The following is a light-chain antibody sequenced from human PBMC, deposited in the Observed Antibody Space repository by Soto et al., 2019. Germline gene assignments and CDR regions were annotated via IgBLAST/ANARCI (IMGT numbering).Light chain of an antibody. V-gene: IGLV2-14*03. Sequence: QSALTQPASVSGSPGQSITISCTGTISDVGSYNYVSWYQQYPGKAPKLMIYDVSTRLSGVSDRFSGSKSGNTASLTISGLRAEDEADYYCGSYTTSSNYGFGTGTKLTVL. CDR2: DVS. CDR1: ISDVGSYNY. J-gene: IGLJ1*01. CDR3: GSYTTSSNYG.